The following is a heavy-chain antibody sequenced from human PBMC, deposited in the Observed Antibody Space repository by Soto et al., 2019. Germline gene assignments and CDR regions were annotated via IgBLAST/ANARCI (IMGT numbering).Heavy chain of an antibody. J-gene: IGHJ5*02. CDR2: IRAYNGNT. CDR1: GYTFTSYG. V-gene: IGHV1-18*01. CDR3: ARDPTMYSSSWFQENQSNWFDX. Sequence: ASVKVSCKASGYTFTSYGISWVRQAPGQGLEWMGWIRAYNGNTNYAQKLQGRVTMTTDTSTSTAYMELRSLRSDDTAVYYCARDPTMYSSSWFQENQSNWFDXWGQGTMVTVSX. D-gene: IGHD6-13*01.